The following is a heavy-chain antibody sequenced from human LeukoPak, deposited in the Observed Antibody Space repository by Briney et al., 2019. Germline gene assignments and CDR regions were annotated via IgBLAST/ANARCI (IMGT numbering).Heavy chain of an antibody. CDR1: GGSVSSGSYY. D-gene: IGHD2-2*01. V-gene: IGHV4-61*01. J-gene: IGHJ4*02. Sequence: SETLSLTCTVSGGSVSSGSYYWSWIRQPPGKGLEWIGYIYDSGSTNYNPSLKSRVTISVDTSKNQFSLKLSSVTAADTAVYYCARGYCGSASCYGVFDYGGQGTLVTVPS. CDR2: IYDSGST. CDR3: ARGYCGSASCYGVFDY.